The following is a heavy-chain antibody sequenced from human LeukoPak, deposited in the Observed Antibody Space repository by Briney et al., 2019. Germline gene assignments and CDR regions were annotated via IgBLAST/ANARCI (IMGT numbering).Heavy chain of an antibody. V-gene: IGHV1-24*01. CDR1: GYTLTELS. Sequence: ASVKVSCKVSGYTLTELSMHWVRRAPGKGLEWMGGFDPEDGETIYAQKFRGRVTMTEDTSTDTAYMELSSLRSEDTAVYYCATLAAWPTVVTPLFDYWGQGTLVTVSS. CDR3: ATLAAWPTVVTPLFDY. CDR2: FDPEDGET. D-gene: IGHD4-17*01. J-gene: IGHJ4*02.